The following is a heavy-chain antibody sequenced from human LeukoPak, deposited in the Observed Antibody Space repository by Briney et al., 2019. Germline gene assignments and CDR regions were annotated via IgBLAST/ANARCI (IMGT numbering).Heavy chain of an antibody. J-gene: IGHJ4*02. V-gene: IGHV3-30*04. CDR2: ISYDGSNK. D-gene: IGHD3-22*01. CDR3: ARDPWYYDSSGYHYFDY. Sequence: GGSLRLSCAASGFTFSSYAMHWVRQAPGKGLEWVAVISYDGSNKYYADSVKGRFTISRDNSKNTLYLQMKSLRAKDTAVYYCARDPWYYDSSGYHYFDYWGQGTLVTVSS. CDR1: GFTFSSYA.